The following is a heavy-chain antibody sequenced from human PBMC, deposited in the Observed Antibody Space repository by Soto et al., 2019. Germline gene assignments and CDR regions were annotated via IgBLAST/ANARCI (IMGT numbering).Heavy chain of an antibody. CDR3: SWWLSPY. J-gene: IGHJ4*02. CDR2: INWSGCSK. D-gene: IGHD2-8*02. Sequence: GGSLRLSCAASGFTFYIYALTWVLQAPGKGLEWVACINWSGCSKGYADSVKGRFTISRDNAKTSLYLQMTSLRDEDRAVYYCSWWLSPYWGQGTLVTVSS. V-gene: IGHV3-48*02. CDR1: GFTFYIYA.